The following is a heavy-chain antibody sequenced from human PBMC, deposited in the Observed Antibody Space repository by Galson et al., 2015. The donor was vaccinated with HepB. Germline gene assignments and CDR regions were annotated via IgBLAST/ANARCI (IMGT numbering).Heavy chain of an antibody. D-gene: IGHD6-13*01. CDR1: GGTFSSYA. V-gene: IGHV1-69*13. CDR3: ARAPPGMEQQLVGYYFDY. Sequence: SVKVSCKASGGTFSSYAISWVRQAPGQGLEWMGGIIPIFGTANYAQKFQGRVTITADESTSTAYMELSSLRSEDTAVYYCARAPPGMEQQLVGYYFDYWGQGTLVTVSS. CDR2: IIPIFGTA. J-gene: IGHJ4*02.